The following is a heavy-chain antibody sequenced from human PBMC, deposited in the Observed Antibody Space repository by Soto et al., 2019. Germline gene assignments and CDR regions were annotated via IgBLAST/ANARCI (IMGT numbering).Heavy chain of an antibody. CDR3: ASGLNIGFDY. V-gene: IGHV6-1*01. J-gene: IGHJ4*02. Sequence: SQTLSLTCVISGASVSSKSAAWNWIRQSPSRGLEWLGRTYYRSKWYNDYAVSVKSRITINPDTSKNQFSLHLNSVTPEDTAVYYCASGLNIGFDYWGQGTLVTVSS. D-gene: IGHD2-15*01. CDR1: GASVSSKSAA. CDR2: TYYRSKWYN.